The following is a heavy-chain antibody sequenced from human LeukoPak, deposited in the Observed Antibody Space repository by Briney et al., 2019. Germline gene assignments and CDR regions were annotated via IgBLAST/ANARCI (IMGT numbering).Heavy chain of an antibody. CDR3: AKGSYGSGSYYNYYFDY. J-gene: IGHJ4*02. CDR1: GFTFDDYA. CDR2: ISWNSGSI. Sequence: GGSLRLSCAASGFTFDDYAMHWVRQAPGKGLEWVSGISWNSGSIGYADSVKGRFTISGDNAKSSLYLQMNSLRAEDTALYYCAKGSYGSGSYYNYYFDYWGQGTLVTVSS. D-gene: IGHD3-10*01. V-gene: IGHV3-9*01.